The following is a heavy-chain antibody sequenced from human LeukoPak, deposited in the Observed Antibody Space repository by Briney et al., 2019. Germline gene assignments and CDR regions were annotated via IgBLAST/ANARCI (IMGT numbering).Heavy chain of an antibody. Sequence: GGSLRLSCAPTGFTVSSNYMNWVREAPGKELEWVSVIYSGGSTYYADSVKGRFTISRDNSKNTLYLQMNSLRAEDTAVYYCARRLFDAFDIWGQGTMVTVSS. CDR1: GFTVSSNY. V-gene: IGHV3-66*01. J-gene: IGHJ3*02. CDR2: IYSGGST. CDR3: ARRLFDAFDI.